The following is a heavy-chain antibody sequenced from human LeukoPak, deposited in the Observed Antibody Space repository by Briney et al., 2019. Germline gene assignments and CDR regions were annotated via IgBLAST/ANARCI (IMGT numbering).Heavy chain of an antibody. CDR1: GYTFTSYY. V-gene: IGHV1-46*01. Sequence: ASVKVSCKASGYTFTSYYMHWVRQAPGQGLEWMGIINPSGGSTSYAQKFQGRVTMTRDMSTSTVYMELSSLRSEDTAVYYCARDYYGSGSYKNGPPNYWGQGTLVTVSS. CDR2: INPSGGST. CDR3: ARDYYGSGSYKNGPPNY. J-gene: IGHJ4*02. D-gene: IGHD3-10*01.